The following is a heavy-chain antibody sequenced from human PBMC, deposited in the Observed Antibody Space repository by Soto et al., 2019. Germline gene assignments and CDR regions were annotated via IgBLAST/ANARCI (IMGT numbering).Heavy chain of an antibody. Sequence: GGSLRLSCAASGFTFSNYAMNWVRQAPGKGLEWVSTISGSGRTTFYRDSVRGRFTISRDNAQNSLYLQMNSLRAEDTAVYYCARGPSGSGSYSYFDSWGQGIMVTVSS. J-gene: IGHJ4*02. CDR2: ISGSGRTT. V-gene: IGHV3-21*01. D-gene: IGHD3-10*01. CDR1: GFTFSNYA. CDR3: ARGPSGSGSYSYFDS.